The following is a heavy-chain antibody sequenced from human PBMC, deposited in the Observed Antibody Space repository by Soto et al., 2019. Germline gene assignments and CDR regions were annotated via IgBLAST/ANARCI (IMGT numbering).Heavy chain of an antibody. D-gene: IGHD3-10*01. CDR2: ISAYNGNT. J-gene: IGHJ6*02. CDR1: GYTFTSYG. CDR3: ARDQDYYGSGSYGYGMDV. Sequence: QVQLVQSGAEVKKPGASVKVSCKASGYTFTSYGISWVRQAPGQGLEWMGWISAYNGNTNYAQKLQGRVTMTTDTSTSTAYMELRSLRSDDTAVYYCARDQDYYGSGSYGYGMDVWGQGTTVTDSS. V-gene: IGHV1-18*01.